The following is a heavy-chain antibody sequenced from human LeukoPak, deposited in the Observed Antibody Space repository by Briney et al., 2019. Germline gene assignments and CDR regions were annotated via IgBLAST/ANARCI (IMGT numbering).Heavy chain of an antibody. CDR1: GFTFSDYY. Sequence: PGGSLRLSCAASGFTFSDYYMSWIRQAPGKGLEWVSYISNSGSAIYYADSVKGRFTISRDNAKNSLYLQMNSLGAEDTAVYYCARQVPFYYDSSGPFASWGQGTLVIVSS. D-gene: IGHD3-22*01. CDR2: ISNSGSAI. CDR3: ARQVPFYYDSSGPFAS. V-gene: IGHV3-11*04. J-gene: IGHJ4*02.